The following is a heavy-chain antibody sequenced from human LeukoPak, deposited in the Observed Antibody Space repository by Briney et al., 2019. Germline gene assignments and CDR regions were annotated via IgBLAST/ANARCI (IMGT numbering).Heavy chain of an antibody. D-gene: IGHD6-13*01. J-gene: IGHJ5*02. CDR2: ISGSGGST. V-gene: IGHV3-23*01. CDR1: GLTFSSYA. CDR3: AKDPPQYSSSPPPPWFDP. Sequence: GGSLRLSCAASGLTFSSYAMSWVRQAPGKGLEWVSAISGSGGSTYYADSVKGRFTISRDNSKNTLYLQMNSLRAEDTAVYYCAKDPPQYSSSPPPPWFDPWGQGTLVTVSS.